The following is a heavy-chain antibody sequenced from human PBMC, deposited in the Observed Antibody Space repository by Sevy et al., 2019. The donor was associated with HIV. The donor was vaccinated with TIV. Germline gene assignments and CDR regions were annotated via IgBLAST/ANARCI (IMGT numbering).Heavy chain of an antibody. Sequence: ASVKVSCKASGYTFTGYYMHWVRQAPGQGLEWMGWINPNSGGTNYAQKFQGRVTMTRDTSISTAYMELSRLRSDDTAVYYCARDGGITGTTLNYYYYYYGMDVWGQGTTVTVSS. V-gene: IGHV1-2*02. CDR3: ARDGGITGTTLNYYYYYYGMDV. D-gene: IGHD1-20*01. CDR2: INPNSGGT. CDR1: GYTFTGYY. J-gene: IGHJ6*02.